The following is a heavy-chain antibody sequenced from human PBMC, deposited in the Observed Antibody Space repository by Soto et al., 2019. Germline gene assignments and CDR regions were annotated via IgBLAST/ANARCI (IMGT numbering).Heavy chain of an antibody. J-gene: IGHJ2*01. CDR2: MNPNSGNT. V-gene: IGHV1-8*01. D-gene: IGHD3-22*01. Sequence: GASVKVSCKASGYTFTSYDINWVRQATGQGLEWMGWMNPNSGNTGYAQKFQGRVTMTRNTSISTAYMELSSLRSEDTAVYYCARVGYDSSGYYYLSWYFDLWGRGTLVTVSS. CDR1: GYTFTSYD. CDR3: ARVGYDSSGYYYLSWYFDL.